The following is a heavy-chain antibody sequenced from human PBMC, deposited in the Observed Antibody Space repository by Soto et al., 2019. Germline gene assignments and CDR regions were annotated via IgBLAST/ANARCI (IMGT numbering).Heavy chain of an antibody. D-gene: IGHD5-12*01. CDR2: TSGGGGGT. J-gene: IGHJ6*02. CDR3: AKDLEIYSGYDFSYYYYGMDV. CDR1: GFTFSSYA. V-gene: IGHV3-23*01. Sequence: PGVSLRLSCAASGFTFSSYAMNWVRQPPGKGLEWVSSTSGGGGGTYYADSVKGRFTISRDNSKNTLYLQMDSLRAEDTALYYCAKDLEIYSGYDFSYYYYGMDVWGPGTTVTVSS.